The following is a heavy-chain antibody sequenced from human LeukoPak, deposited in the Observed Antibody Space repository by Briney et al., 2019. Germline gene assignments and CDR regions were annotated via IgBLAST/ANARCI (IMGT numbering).Heavy chain of an antibody. CDR3: ARAPYSSTWFFDY. D-gene: IGHD6-13*01. J-gene: IGHJ4*02. CDR1: GFTFSSYA. CDR2: ISSNGGST. Sequence: GGSLRLSCAASGFTFSSYAMHWVRQAPGKGLEYVSAISSNGGSTYYANSVKGRFTISRDNSKNTLYLQMNSLRAEDTAVYYCARAPYSSTWFFDYWGQGTLVTVSS. V-gene: IGHV3-64*01.